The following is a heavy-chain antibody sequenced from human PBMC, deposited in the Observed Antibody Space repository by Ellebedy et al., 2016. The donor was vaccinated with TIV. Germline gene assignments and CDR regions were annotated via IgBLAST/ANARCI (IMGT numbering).Heavy chain of an antibody. D-gene: IGHD1-1*01. CDR2: INGDGGAT. CDR1: GFTFSDYW. Sequence: GESLKISCTASGFTFSDYWIHWVRQTPGKGLVWVSRINGDGGATNYADSVRGRFSIYRDNAKNTLFLQMNSLRAEDTAVYYCARDGIGERLFYYGMDVWGQGTAVTVSS. V-gene: IGHV3-74*01. J-gene: IGHJ6*02. CDR3: ARDGIGERLFYYGMDV.